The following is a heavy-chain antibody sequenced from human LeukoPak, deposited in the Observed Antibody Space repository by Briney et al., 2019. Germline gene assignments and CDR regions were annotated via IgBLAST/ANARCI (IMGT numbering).Heavy chain of an antibody. CDR3: ARGPHYYAYGLFDP. Sequence: GGSLRLSCAASGFTVSSNYMSWVRQAPGKGLEWVSVIYSGGSTYYADSVKGRFTISRDNSKNTLYLQMNSLRAEDTAVYYCARGPHYYAYGLFDPWGQGTLVTVSS. D-gene: IGHD3-22*01. J-gene: IGHJ5*02. CDR2: IYSGGST. CDR1: GFTVSSNY. V-gene: IGHV3-53*01.